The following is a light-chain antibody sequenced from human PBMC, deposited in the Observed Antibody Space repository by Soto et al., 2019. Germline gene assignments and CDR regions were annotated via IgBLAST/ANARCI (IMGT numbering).Light chain of an antibody. CDR3: SSYTSTSTPCV. CDR2: DVT. Sequence: QSALTQPPSASGSPGQSVTISCTGTSSDVGIYNYVSWYQQHPGKAPKLMIYDVTKRPSGVPDRFSGSKSDSTASLTVSGLQAADEADYYCSSYTSTSTPCVFGTGTKLTVL. CDR1: SSDVGIYNY. V-gene: IGLV2-8*01. J-gene: IGLJ1*01.